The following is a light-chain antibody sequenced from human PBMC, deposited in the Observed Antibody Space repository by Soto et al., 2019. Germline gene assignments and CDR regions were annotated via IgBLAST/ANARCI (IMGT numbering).Light chain of an antibody. V-gene: IGKV3-20*01. CDR3: QQYGYSPIT. Sequence: PGERATLSCRASQSVSSNHLAXYQXKXGXXXRXXXYGGSSRATGIPDRFSGSGYGTDFTLTISRLEPEDFAVYYCQQYGYSPITFGQGNKVDI. J-gene: IGKJ1*01. CDR1: QSVSSNH. CDR2: GGS.